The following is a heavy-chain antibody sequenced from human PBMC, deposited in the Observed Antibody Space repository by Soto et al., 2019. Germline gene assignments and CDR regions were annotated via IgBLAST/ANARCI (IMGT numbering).Heavy chain of an antibody. CDR1: GFTFSSYA. CDR3: AKEGDGWAPVSPPNFDY. J-gene: IGHJ4*02. V-gene: IGHV3-23*01. D-gene: IGHD6-19*01. Sequence: EVQLLESGGGLVQPGGSLRLSCAASGFTFSSYAMSWVRQAPGTGLEWVSAISGSGGSTYYADSVKGRFTISRDNSKNTLYLQMNSLRAEDTAVYYCAKEGDGWAPVSPPNFDYWGQGTLVTVSS. CDR2: ISGSGGST.